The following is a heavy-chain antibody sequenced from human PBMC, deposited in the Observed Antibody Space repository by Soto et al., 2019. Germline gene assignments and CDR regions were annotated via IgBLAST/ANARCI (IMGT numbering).Heavy chain of an antibody. Sequence: QVQLQESGPGLVKPSQTLSLTCSGSGDSLTSPGYYWSWVRQYPGRGLEWIGYISYSGTTYSSPSLKSRLTISLDTSKNQFSVSLTSVTAADTAVYFCARANWGSVDFDTCYFDYWGRGTLVTVSS. V-gene: IGHV4-31*03. J-gene: IGHJ4*02. CDR1: GDSLTSPGYY. CDR2: ISYSGTT. CDR3: ARANWGSVDFDTCYFDY. D-gene: IGHD7-27*01.